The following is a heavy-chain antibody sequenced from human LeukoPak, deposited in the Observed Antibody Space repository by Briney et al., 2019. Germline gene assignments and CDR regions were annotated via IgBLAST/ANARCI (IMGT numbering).Heavy chain of an antibody. CDR3: ARVETYYYDSSGYYWGQFDY. J-gene: IGHJ4*02. CDR2: IIPIFGTA. Sequence: GASVKVSCKASGYTFTGYYMHWVRQAPGQGLEWMGGIIPIFGTANYAQKFQGRVTITADKSTSTAYMELSSLRSEDTAVYYCARVETYYYDSSGYYWGQFDYWGQGTLVTVSS. D-gene: IGHD3-22*01. V-gene: IGHV1-69*06. CDR1: GYTFTGYY.